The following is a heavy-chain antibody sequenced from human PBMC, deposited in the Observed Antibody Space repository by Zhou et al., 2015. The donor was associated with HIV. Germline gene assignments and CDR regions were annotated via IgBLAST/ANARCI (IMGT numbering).Heavy chain of an antibody. CDR3: AREKXDSNDYYYVGDAFDI. J-gene: IGHJ3*02. D-gene: IGHD3-22*01. V-gene: IGHV1-69*04. Sequence: QELQGRVTITADKSTRIAYMELSSLRSEDTAVYYCAREKXDSNDYYYVGDAFDIWGQGTMVTVSS.